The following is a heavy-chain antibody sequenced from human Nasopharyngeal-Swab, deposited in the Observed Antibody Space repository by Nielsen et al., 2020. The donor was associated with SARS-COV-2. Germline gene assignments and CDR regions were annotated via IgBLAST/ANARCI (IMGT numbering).Heavy chain of an antibody. CDR2: INHSGST. CDR1: GWSFIGYY. J-gene: IGHJ4*02. V-gene: IGHV4-34*01. Sequence: SETLSLPCPVYGWSFIGYYWSWIRQPPGKGLEWIGEINHSGSTNYNPSLKSRVTISVDTSKNQFSLKLSSVTAADTAVYYCASSTWIFDYWGQGTLVTVSS. CDR3: ASSTWIFDY. D-gene: IGHD5-12*01.